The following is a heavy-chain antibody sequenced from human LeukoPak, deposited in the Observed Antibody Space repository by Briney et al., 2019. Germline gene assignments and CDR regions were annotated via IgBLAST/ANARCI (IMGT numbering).Heavy chain of an antibody. Sequence: SVKVSCKASGGTFSSYAISWVRQAPGQGLEWMGGIIPIFGTANYAQKFQGRVTITADKSTSTAYMELSSLRSEDTAVYYCARKERGYSYQDAFDIWGQGTMVTVSS. D-gene: IGHD5-18*01. CDR3: ARKERGYSYQDAFDI. CDR2: IIPIFGTA. V-gene: IGHV1-69*06. J-gene: IGHJ3*02. CDR1: GGTFSSYA.